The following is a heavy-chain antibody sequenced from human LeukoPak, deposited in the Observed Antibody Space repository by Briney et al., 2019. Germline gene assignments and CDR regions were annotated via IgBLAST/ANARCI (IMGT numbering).Heavy chain of an antibody. CDR3: AKDINGYRPWYIDL. D-gene: IGHD6-13*01. J-gene: IGHJ2*01. CDR1: GLSFDDLA. V-gene: IGHV3-9*01. CDR2: ISWNGDNL. Sequence: GRSLRLSCAASGLSFDDLAMHWVRQAPGKGLEWVSGISWNGDNLGYADSVRGRFTISRDNAKNSLHLQMNSLRAEDTALYFCAKDINGYRPWYIDLWGRGTLVTVSS.